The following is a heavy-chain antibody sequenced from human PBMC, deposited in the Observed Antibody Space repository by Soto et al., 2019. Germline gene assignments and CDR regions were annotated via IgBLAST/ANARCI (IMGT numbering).Heavy chain of an antibody. CDR2: INHSGST. CDR1: GGSFSGYY. V-gene: IGHV4-34*01. Sequence: SETLSLTCAVYGGSFSGYYWSWIRQPPGKGLEWRGEINHSGSTNYNPSLKSRVTISVDTSKNQFSLKLSSVTAADTAVYYCARVFSSSWYTPWNWFDPWGQGTLVTVSS. CDR3: ARVFSSSWYTPWNWFDP. J-gene: IGHJ5*02. D-gene: IGHD6-13*01.